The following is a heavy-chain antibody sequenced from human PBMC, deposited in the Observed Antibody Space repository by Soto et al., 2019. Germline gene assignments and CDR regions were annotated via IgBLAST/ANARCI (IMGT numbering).Heavy chain of an antibody. CDR2: IYSTGST. Sequence: PSETLSLTCSVSGGSISSYYWSWIRQPPGKGMEWIGSIYSTGSTNYNPSLKSRVKISVDMSKNKFSLKLSSVTAADTAVYYCTRGLTGSPVPGEYGGQGSRVKVSS. CDR1: GGSISSYY. D-gene: IGHD3-16*01. V-gene: IGHV4-59*01. CDR3: TRGLTGSPVPGEY. J-gene: IGHJ4*02.